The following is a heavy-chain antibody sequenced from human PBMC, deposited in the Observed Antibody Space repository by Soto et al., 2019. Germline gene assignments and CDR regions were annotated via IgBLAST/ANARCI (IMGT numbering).Heavy chain of an antibody. CDR1: GFTFRRYW. CDR2: INGEATDT. D-gene: IGHD6-19*01. J-gene: IGHJ4*02. V-gene: IGHV3-74*01. CDR3: ARDSVADLNG. Sequence: GGSLRLSCVASGFTFRRYWMYWVRQAPGKGLVWVARINGEATDTAYADSVKGRFTISRDNAKNTVYLQMNSLRAEDTAVYYCARDSVADLNGWGQGTLVTVSS.